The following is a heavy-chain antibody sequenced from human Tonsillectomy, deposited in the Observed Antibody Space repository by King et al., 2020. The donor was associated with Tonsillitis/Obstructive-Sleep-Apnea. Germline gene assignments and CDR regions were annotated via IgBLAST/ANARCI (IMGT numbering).Heavy chain of an antibody. D-gene: IGHD3-3*01. J-gene: IGHJ6*03. Sequence: QLVQSGGGLVKPGGSLRLSCAASGVTFSSYSMNWVRQAPGKGLEWVSSISSSSSFIYYADSVKGRFTISRDNAKNSLYLQMTSLRAEDTAVYYCARGPHYEFWSGHLRGCYSYYYMDVWGKGTPVPVSS. CDR3: ARGPHYEFWSGHLRGCYSYYYMDV. V-gene: IGHV3-21*01. CDR1: GVTFSSYS. CDR2: ISSSSSFI.